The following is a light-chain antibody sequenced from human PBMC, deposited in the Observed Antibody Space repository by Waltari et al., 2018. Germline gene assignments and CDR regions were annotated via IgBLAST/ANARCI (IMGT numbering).Light chain of an antibody. CDR3: GARDSSLFIVL. CDR2: DNN. J-gene: IGLJ2*01. Sequence: QSVLTQPPSVSAAPGQKVTIPCSGRRPDIRGNYVSWYQQLPGTAPKLLIYDNNKRPSGISDRFSASKSGTSATLVITGLQTGDEADYYCGARDSSLFIVLFGGGTKLTVL. V-gene: IGLV1-51*01. CDR1: RPDIRGNY.